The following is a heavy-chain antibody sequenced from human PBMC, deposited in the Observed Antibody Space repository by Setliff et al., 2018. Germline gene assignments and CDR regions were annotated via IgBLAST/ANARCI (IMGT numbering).Heavy chain of an antibody. CDR1: GYNFKTYA. J-gene: IGHJ1*01. V-gene: IGHV1-18*01. D-gene: IGHD5-12*01. Sequence: ASVKVSCKASGYNFKTYAISWVRQAPGQGLEWMGFISLYDGHTNYAQNSQGRLTVTTDTSTSTAYMELSSLRFDDTAVYYCARGNPAERYEYWGQGTLVTVSS. CDR3: ARGNPAERYEY. CDR2: ISLYDGHT.